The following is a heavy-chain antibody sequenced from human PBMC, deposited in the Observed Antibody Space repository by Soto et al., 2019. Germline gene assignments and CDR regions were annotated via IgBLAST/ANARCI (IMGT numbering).Heavy chain of an antibody. CDR2: NNVGNGNT. J-gene: IGHJ4*02. CDR3: AREGAHYAPFDL. D-gene: IGHD3-16*01. V-gene: IGHV1-3*01. Sequence: QAPGQGLEWMGWNNVGNGNTGYSRKFQGRVTNDRDMSATTAYIEVTSLTSEDTAIYYCAREGAHYAPFDLWGQGTLVTVSS.